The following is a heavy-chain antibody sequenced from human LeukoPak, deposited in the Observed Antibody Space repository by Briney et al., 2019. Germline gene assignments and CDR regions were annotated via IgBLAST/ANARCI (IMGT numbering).Heavy chain of an antibody. CDR3: ARGRVFDY. CDR1: GDSVSSNSVA. CDR2: TYYGSKWYN. Sequence: SQTLSLTCAISGDSVSSNSVAWNWISQSPSRGLEWLGRTYYGSKWYNDYAVSVKSRITINPDTSKNQFSLHLNSVTPEDTAVYYCARGRVFDYWGQGTLVTVSS. V-gene: IGHV6-1*01. J-gene: IGHJ4*02.